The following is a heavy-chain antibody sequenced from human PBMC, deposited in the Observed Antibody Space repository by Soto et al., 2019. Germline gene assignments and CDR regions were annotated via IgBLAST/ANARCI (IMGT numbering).Heavy chain of an antibody. CDR3: ASGQADTAMDV. CDR2: IYYSGST. D-gene: IGHD5-18*01. V-gene: IGHV4-39*01. CDR1: GGSISSSSYY. J-gene: IGHJ6*02. Sequence: QLQLQESGPGLVKPSETLSLTCTVSGGSISSSSYYWGWIRQPPGKGLEWIGSIYYSGSTYYNPSLKSRVTISVDTSKNQFSLKLSSVTAADTAVYYCASGQADTAMDVWGQGTTVTVSS.